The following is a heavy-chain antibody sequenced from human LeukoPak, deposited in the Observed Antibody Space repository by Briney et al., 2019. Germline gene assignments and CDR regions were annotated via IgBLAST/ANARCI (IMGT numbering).Heavy chain of an antibody. CDR1: GGSISSGGYY. V-gene: IGHV4-31*03. CDR3: ARDHAGDMDFDY. J-gene: IGHJ4*02. D-gene: IGHD1-14*01. Sequence: SETLSLTCTVFGGSISSGGYYWSWIRQHPGKGLEWIGYIYYSGSTYYNPSLKSRVTISVDTSKNQFSLKLSSVTAADTAVYYCARDHAGDMDFDYWGQGTLVTVSS. CDR2: IYYSGST.